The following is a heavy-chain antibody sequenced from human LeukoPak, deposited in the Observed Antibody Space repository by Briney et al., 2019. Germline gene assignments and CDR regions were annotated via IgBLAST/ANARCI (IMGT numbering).Heavy chain of an antibody. D-gene: IGHD3-10*01. CDR3: ATSWFGDYYFDY. J-gene: IGHJ4*02. Sequence: GGSLRLSCAASGFTFSSYVMNWVRQAPGKGLEGVSYISSSGSNIYYADSVKGRFTISRDNAKNSLYLQMNSLRAEDTAVYYCATSWFGDYYFDYWGQGTLVTVSS. CDR2: ISSSGSNI. CDR1: GFTFSSYV. V-gene: IGHV3-48*03.